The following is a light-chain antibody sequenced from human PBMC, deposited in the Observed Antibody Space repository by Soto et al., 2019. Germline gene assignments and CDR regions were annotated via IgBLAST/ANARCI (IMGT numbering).Light chain of an antibody. CDR3: QQYARSPLA. Sequence: EIVLTQSPGTLSLSPGERATLSCRASQNVARNYLAWYQQRPGQAPRLLIYDASTRATGIPDRFSSSGSGTDFTLTISRLEPEDFAVYFCQQYARSPLAFGGGTKVDI. CDR1: QNVARNY. V-gene: IGKV3-20*01. CDR2: DAS. J-gene: IGKJ4*01.